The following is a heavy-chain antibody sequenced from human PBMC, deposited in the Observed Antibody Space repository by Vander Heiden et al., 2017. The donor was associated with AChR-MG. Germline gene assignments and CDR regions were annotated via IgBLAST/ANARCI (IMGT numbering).Heavy chain of an antibody. J-gene: IGHJ4*02. V-gene: IGHV3-9*01. CDR3: AKSQYDYSNYGESIDY. D-gene: IGHD4-4*01. CDR2: ISWNSGSI. CDR1: GFTFDDYA. Sequence: EVQLVESGGGLVQPGRSLRLSCAASGFTFDDYAMHWVRQAPGKGLEWVSGISWNSGSIGYADSVKGRFTISRDNAKNSLYLQMNSLRAEDTALYYCAKSQYDYSNYGESIDYWGQGTLVTVSS.